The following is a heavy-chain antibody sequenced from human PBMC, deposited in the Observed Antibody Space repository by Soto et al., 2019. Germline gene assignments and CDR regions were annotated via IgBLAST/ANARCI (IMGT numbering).Heavy chain of an antibody. V-gene: IGHV4-59*01. J-gene: IGHJ5*02. CDR3: ARGSLPYSSGWYPWFDP. Sequence: SETLSLTCTVSGGSISSYYWSWIRQPPGKGLEWIGYIYYSGSTNYNPSLKSRVTISVDTSKNQFSLKLSSVTAADTAVYYCARGSLPYSSGWYPWFDPWGQGTLVTVSS. D-gene: IGHD6-19*01. CDR2: IYYSGST. CDR1: GGSISSYY.